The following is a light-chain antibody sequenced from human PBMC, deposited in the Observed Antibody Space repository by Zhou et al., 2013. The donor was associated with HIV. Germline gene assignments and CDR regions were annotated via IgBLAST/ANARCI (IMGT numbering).Light chain of an antibody. CDR1: QYISSW. V-gene: IGKV1-5*01. CDR2: AAS. J-gene: IGKJ4*01. Sequence: DIQMTQSPSTLSASVGDRVTITCRASQYISSWLAWYQQQPGKAPKRLIYAASTLQSGVPSRFSGSGSGTEFTLTISSLQPEDFATYYCLQHNTYPLTFGGGTKVEIK. CDR3: LQHNTYPLT.